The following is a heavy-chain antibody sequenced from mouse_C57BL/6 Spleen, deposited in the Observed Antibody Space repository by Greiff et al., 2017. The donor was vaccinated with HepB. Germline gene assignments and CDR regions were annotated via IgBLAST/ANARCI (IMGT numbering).Heavy chain of an antibody. V-gene: IGHV3-6*01. J-gene: IGHJ2*01. CDR1: GYSITSGYY. CDR2: ISYDGSI. Sequence: EVQLQESGPGLVKPSQSLSLTCSVTGYSITSGYYWNWIRQFPGNKLEWMDYISYDGSINYNPSLKNRISCTRDTSNNQFFLKLNSVTTEDTATYYCARKGFTPVVADYFDYWGQGTTLTVSS. D-gene: IGHD1-1*01. CDR3: ARKGFTPVVADYFDY.